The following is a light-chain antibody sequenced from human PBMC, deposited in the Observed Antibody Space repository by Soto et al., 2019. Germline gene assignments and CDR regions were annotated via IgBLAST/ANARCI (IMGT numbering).Light chain of an antibody. J-gene: IGKJ1*01. CDR1: QSVSSH. V-gene: IGKV3-11*01. Sequence: EVVLTQSPATLSLSPGERVILSCRASQSVSSHLAWYQQKPGQAPRLLINDASNRAAGVPARFSGSGSETDFTINISSLEPEDFAVYYCQQYNNWWTFGQGTKADLK. CDR2: DAS. CDR3: QQYNNWWT.